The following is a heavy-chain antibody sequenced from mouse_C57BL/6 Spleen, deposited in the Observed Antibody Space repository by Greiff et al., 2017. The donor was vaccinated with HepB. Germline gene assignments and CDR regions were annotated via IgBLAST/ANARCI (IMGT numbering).Heavy chain of an antibody. V-gene: IGHV1-59*01. CDR3: ARGDSSFAWFAY. CDR1: GYTFTSYW. D-gene: IGHD3-3*01. CDR2: IDPSDSYT. Sequence: QVQLQQPGAELVRPGTSVKLSCKASGYTFTSYWMHWVKQRPGQGLEWIGVIDPSDSYTNYNQKFKGKATLTVDTSSSTAYMQLSSLTSEDSAVDYCARGDSSFAWFAYWGQGTLVTVSA. J-gene: IGHJ3*01.